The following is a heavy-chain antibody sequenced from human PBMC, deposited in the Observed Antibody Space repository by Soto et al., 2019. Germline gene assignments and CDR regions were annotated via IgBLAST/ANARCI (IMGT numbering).Heavy chain of an antibody. Sequence: QVQLVESGGGVVQPGRSLRLSCAASGFTFSDYGMHWVRQAPGKGLEWVAVMSYDGSDEYYADSVKGRFSISRDNSKNTLYLQMNSLRPGDTARYFCAKGGIWFGELGDYWGQGALVTVSS. V-gene: IGHV3-30*18. D-gene: IGHD3-10*01. CDR2: MSYDGSDE. J-gene: IGHJ4*02. CDR3: AKGGIWFGELGDY. CDR1: GFTFSDYG.